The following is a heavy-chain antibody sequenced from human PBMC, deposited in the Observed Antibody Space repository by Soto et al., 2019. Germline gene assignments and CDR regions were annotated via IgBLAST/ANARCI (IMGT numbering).Heavy chain of an antibody. Sequence: SETLSLTCTVSGGSISSSSYYWGWIRQPPGKGLEWIGSIYYSGSTYYNPSLKSRVTISVDTSKNQFSLKLSSVTAADTAVYYCARHPNYCSSTSCYGPTYYFDYWGQGTLVTVSS. CDR1: GGSISSSSYY. D-gene: IGHD2-2*01. V-gene: IGHV4-39*01. J-gene: IGHJ4*02. CDR3: ARHPNYCSSTSCYGPTYYFDY. CDR2: IYYSGST.